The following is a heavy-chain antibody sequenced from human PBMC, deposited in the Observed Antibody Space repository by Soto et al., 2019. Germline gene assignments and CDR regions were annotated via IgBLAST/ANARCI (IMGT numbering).Heavy chain of an antibody. CDR3: ARRLAFYWYFDL. J-gene: IGHJ2*01. Sequence: PSETLSLTCTVSGSSINSSGYYWGWIRQPPGKGLEWIGSMFYGVSTYYNPSLKSRVTVSVDTSKNQFSLNLRSVTAADTAVYYCARRLAFYWYFDLWGRGTLVTVSS. CDR2: MFYGVST. CDR1: GSSINSSGYY. V-gene: IGHV4-39*01. D-gene: IGHD6-6*01.